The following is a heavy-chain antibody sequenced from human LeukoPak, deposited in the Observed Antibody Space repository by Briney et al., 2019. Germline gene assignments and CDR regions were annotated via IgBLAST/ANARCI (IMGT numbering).Heavy chain of an antibody. CDR1: GGSISSSSYY. J-gene: IGHJ5*02. D-gene: IGHD3-16*01. Sequence: SETLSLTCTVSGGSISSSSYYWGWIRQPPGKGLEWIGSIYYSGSTYYNPSLKSRVTISVDTSKNQFSLKLSSVTAADTAVYYCARVFRSTFGGVIDWFDPWGQGTLVTVSS. CDR2: IYYSGST. V-gene: IGHV4-39*07. CDR3: ARVFRSTFGGVIDWFDP.